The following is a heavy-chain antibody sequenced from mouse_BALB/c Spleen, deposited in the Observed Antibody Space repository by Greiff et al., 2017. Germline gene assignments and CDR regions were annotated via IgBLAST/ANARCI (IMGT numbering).Heavy chain of an antibody. CDR1: GFTFSSYA. D-gene: IGHD1-1*01. Sequence: EVQVVESGGGLVKPGGSLKLSCAASGFTFSSYAMSWVRQTPEKRLEWVASISSGGSTYYPDSVKGRFTISRDNARNILYLQMSSLRSEDTAMYYCARGTVATDYAMDYWGQGTSVTVSS. V-gene: IGHV5-6-5*01. CDR2: ISSGGST. J-gene: IGHJ4*01. CDR3: ARGTVATDYAMDY.